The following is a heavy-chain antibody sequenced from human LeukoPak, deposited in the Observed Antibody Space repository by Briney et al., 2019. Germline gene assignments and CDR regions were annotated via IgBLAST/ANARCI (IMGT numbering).Heavy chain of an antibody. D-gene: IGHD2-15*01. V-gene: IGHV3-30-3*01. J-gene: IGHJ6*02. CDR1: GFTFSSYA. CDR2: ISYDGSNK. CDR3: ARNAAANYGMDV. Sequence: PGGSLGLSCAASGFTFSSYAMHWVRQAPGKGLEWVAVISYDGSNKYYADSVKGRFTISRDNSKNTLYLQMNSLRAEDTAVYYCARNAAANYGMDVWGQGTTVTVSS.